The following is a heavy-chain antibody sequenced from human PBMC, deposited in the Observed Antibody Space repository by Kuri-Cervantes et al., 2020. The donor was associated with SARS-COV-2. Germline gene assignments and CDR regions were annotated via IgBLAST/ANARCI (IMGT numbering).Heavy chain of an antibody. CDR1: GFTFSGYA. J-gene: IGHJ6*02. Sequence: GESLKISCAASGFTFSGYAMSWVRQAPGKGLEWVSAISGSGGSTYYADSVKGRFTISRDNSKNTLYLQMNSLRAEDTAVYYCAKLGGGDYDFWSGYSDYYYGMDVWGQGTTVTVSS. D-gene: IGHD3-3*01. V-gene: IGHV3-23*01. CDR2: ISGSGGST. CDR3: AKLGGGDYDFWSGYSDYYYGMDV.